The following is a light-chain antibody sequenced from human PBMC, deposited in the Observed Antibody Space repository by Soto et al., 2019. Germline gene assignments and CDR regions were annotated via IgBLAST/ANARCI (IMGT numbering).Light chain of an antibody. J-gene: IGLJ1*01. CDR3: GSYTTSSNYV. Sequence: QSVLTQPASVSGSPGQSITISCTGTSRDVDAYNYVSWHQQYPGKAPKLMIYDVSNRPSGVSNRFSGSKSGNTASLTISGLQAEDEADYYCGSYTTSSNYVFGTGTKVTVL. CDR1: SRDVDAYNY. CDR2: DVS. V-gene: IGLV2-14*01.